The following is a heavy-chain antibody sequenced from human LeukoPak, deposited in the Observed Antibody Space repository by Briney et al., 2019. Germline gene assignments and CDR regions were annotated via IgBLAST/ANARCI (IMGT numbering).Heavy chain of an antibody. J-gene: IGHJ4*02. D-gene: IGHD1-26*01. V-gene: IGHV4-59*01. CDR2: IYSSGST. Sequence: PSETLSLTCTVSDGSITNYYWSWIRQPPGKELEWIGYIYSSGSTNYNPSLKSRVTMSVDTSKNQFSLNLTSVTAADTAVYYCAREGDRQRNFDYWGQGTLVTVSS. CDR3: AREGDRQRNFDY. CDR1: DGSITNYY.